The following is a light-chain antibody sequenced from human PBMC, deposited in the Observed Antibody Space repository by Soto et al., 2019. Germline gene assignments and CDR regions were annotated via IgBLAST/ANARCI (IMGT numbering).Light chain of an antibody. CDR2: AAS. Sequence: DIQMTQSPSSLSASVGDRVTITCRASQSIHNYLNWYQQKPGKAPKLLIYAASNVQSGVPSRFSGSGSGTDFTLTVSSLPPEDFATYYCQHSYRTPITFGQGTRLEIK. CDR3: QHSYRTPIT. V-gene: IGKV1-39*01. J-gene: IGKJ5*01. CDR1: QSIHNY.